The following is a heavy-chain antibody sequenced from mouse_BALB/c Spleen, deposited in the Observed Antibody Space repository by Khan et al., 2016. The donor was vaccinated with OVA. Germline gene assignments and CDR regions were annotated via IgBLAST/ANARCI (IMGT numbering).Heavy chain of an antibody. CDR3: TRRGYIAWFTY. J-gene: IGHJ3*01. CDR2: IDPFSGGI. CDR1: GYSFTSYY. Sequence: VQLKESGPELMKPGASVKISCKASGYSFTSYYIHWIMQSHGKSLEWIGYIDPFSGGITYNQKFKGKATLTVDKSSSTAYIYFSNLTSEDSAVYYCTRRGYIAWFTYWGQGTLVTVSA. V-gene: IGHV1S135*01. D-gene: IGHD2-2*01.